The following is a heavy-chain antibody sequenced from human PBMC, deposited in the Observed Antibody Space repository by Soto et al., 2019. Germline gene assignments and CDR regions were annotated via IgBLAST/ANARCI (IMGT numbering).Heavy chain of an antibody. V-gene: IGHV1-69*12. CDR1: GGTFSSYA. D-gene: IGHD5-18*01. J-gene: IGHJ4*02. CDR3: ARDGRAYSYGSGFGRFDY. Sequence: QVQLVQSGAEVKKPGSSVKVSCKASGGTFSSYAISWVRQAPGQGLEWMGGIIPIFGTANYAQKFQGRVTITADESTSTAYMELSSLRSEDTAVYYCARDGRAYSYGSGFGRFDYWGQGTLVTVSS. CDR2: IIPIFGTA.